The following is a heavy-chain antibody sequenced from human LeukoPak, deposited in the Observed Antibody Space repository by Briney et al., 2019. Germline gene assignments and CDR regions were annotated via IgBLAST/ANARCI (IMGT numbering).Heavy chain of an antibody. CDR1: GYTFTSYG. J-gene: IGHJ6*02. V-gene: IGHV1-18*01. D-gene: IGHD5-18*01. CDR2: ISAYNGNT. Sequence: ASVKVSCKASGYTFTSYGISWVRQAPGQGLEWMGWISAYNGNTNHAQKLQGRVTMTTDTSTSTAYMELRSLRSDDTAVYYCARRDTAMVVGFYYYYGMDVWGQGTTVTVSS. CDR3: ARRDTAMVVGFYYYYGMDV.